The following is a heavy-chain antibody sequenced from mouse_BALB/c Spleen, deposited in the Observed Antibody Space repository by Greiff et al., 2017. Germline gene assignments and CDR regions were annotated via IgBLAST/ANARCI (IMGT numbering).Heavy chain of an antibody. V-gene: IGHV1-55*01. Sequence: QVQLQQPGAELVKPGTSVKLSCKASGYNFTSYWINWVKLRPGQGLEWIGDIYPGSGSTNYNEKFKSKATLTVDTSSSTAYMQLSSLASEDSALYYCATLWYLAYWGQGTLVTVSA. CDR1: GYNFTSYW. CDR2: IYPGSGST. D-gene: IGHD2-1*01. CDR3: ATLWYLAY. J-gene: IGHJ3*01.